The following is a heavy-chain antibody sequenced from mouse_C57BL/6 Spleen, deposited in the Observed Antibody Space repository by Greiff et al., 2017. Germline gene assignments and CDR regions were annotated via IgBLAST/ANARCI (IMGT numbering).Heavy chain of an antibody. CDR2: IYPGSGST. V-gene: IGHV1-55*01. CDR3: ARHYQYAMDY. Sequence: QVQLQQSGAELVKPGASVKMTCKASGYTFTSYWITWVKQRPGQGLEWIGDIYPGSGSTNYNEKFKSKATLTVDTSSSTAYMQLSSLTSEDSAVYYCARHYQYAMDYWGQGTSVTVSS. D-gene: IGHD1-1*02. CDR1: GYTFTSYW. J-gene: IGHJ4*01.